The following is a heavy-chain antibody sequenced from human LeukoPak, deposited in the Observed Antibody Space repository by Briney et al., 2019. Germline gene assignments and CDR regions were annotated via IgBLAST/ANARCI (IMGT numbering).Heavy chain of an antibody. V-gene: IGHV4-39*01. CDR2: ISYSGST. Sequence: SETLSLTSTVSGGSISSSIYYWGWIRQPPGKGLEWIGSISYSGSTYYNPFLKSRVTISVDTSKNQFSLKLSSVTAADTAVYYCARLSYSSGWTFDYWGQGTLVTVSS. J-gene: IGHJ4*02. CDR3: ARLSYSSGWTFDY. D-gene: IGHD6-19*01. CDR1: GGSISSSIYY.